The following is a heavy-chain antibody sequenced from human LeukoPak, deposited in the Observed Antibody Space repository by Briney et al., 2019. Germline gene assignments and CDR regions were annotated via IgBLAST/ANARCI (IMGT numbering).Heavy chain of an antibody. V-gene: IGHV3-23*01. D-gene: IGHD3-22*01. J-gene: IGHJ4*02. CDR3: ARIGGYYYDSSGYYLDY. CDR1: GFTFSSNA. Sequence: GGSLRLSCAASGFTFSSNAMNWVRQAPGKGLEWISAISGDSDTTYYTDSVKGRFTISRDSSKNTLYLQMNSLRVEDTAVYYCARIGGYYYDSSGYYLDYWGQGTLVTVSS. CDR2: ISGDSDTT.